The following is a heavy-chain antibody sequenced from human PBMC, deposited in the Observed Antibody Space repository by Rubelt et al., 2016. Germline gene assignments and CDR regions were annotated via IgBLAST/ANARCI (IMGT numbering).Heavy chain of an antibody. CDR3: ARGRRYRMGSSGWYP. CDR1: GASISSYNW. V-gene: IGHV4-4*02. J-gene: IGHJ5*02. D-gene: IGHD6-19*01. Sequence: QVQLQQSGPGLVKPSGTLSLTCAVSGASISSYNWWSWVRQSPGKGLECIGSIYYSGRTYYNPSLKSRVTVSVATSKNQFSLKLGSGTAADTAVYYCARGRRYRMGSSGWYPWGQGTLVTVSS. CDR2: IYYSGRT.